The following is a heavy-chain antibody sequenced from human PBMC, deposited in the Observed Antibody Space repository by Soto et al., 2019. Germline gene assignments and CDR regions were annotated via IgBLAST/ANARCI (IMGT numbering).Heavy chain of an antibody. Sequence: ASVKVSCKASGYTFTSYGISWVRQAPGQGLEWMGWISAYNGNTNYAQKLQGRVTMTTDTSTSTAYMELRSLRSDDTAVYYCAISCERTVVVISRSPLYFDYWGQGTLVTVSS. CDR3: AISCERTVVVISRSPLYFDY. CDR1: GYTFTSYG. D-gene: IGHD3-22*01. CDR2: ISAYNGNT. V-gene: IGHV1-18*04. J-gene: IGHJ4*02.